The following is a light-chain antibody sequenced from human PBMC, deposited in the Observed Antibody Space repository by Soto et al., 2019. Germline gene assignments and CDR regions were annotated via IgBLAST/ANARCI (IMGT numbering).Light chain of an antibody. V-gene: IGLV1-44*01. CDR3: SAWDDRLNGVV. CDR2: ADN. Sequence: QSVLTQPPSASGTPGQRVTVSCSGTTSNIGTKTVNWYQHLPGTAPILLIYADNQRPSGVPDRFSGSKSGTSASLAISGLQSDDEADYYCSAWDDRLNGVVFGGGTKLTVL. CDR1: TSNIGTKT. J-gene: IGLJ2*01.